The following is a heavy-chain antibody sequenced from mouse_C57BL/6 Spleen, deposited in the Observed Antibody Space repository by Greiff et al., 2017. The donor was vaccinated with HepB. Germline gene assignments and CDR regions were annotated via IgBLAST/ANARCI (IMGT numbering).Heavy chain of an antibody. D-gene: IGHD2-4*01. CDR2: IYPGSGST. CDR1: GYTFTSYW. Sequence: VQLQQPGAELVKPGASVKMSCKASGYTFTSYWITWVKQRPGQGLEWIGDIYPGSGSTNYNEKFKSKATLTVDTSSSTAYMQLSSLTSEDSAVYYCARRDEYYDYDGYFDYWGQGTTLTVSS. CDR3: ARRDEYYDYDGYFDY. J-gene: IGHJ2*01. V-gene: IGHV1-55*01.